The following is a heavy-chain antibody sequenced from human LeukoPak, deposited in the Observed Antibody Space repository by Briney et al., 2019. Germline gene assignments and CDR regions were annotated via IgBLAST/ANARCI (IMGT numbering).Heavy chain of an antibody. D-gene: IGHD7-27*01. J-gene: IGHJ6*02. CDR3: AREEQGTGGMDV. CDR2: INPSGTGT. Sequence: ASVKVSCKASGYSFNNYYMHWVRQAPGQGLEWMGLINPSGTGTNFAQRFRGRVTMTRDTSTSTFYMELSSLRSDDTAVFYCAREEQGTGGMDVWSQGTTVTVSS. CDR1: GYSFNNYY. V-gene: IGHV1-46*02.